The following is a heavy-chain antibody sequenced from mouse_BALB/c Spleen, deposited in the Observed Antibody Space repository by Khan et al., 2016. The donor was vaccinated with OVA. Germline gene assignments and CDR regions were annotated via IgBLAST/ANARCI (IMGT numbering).Heavy chain of an antibody. V-gene: IGHV3-2*02. D-gene: IGHD1-1*01. J-gene: IGHJ4*01. CDR1: GYSITSGYA. Sequence: EVQLQESGPGLVKPSQSLSLTCTVTGYSITSGYAWNWIRQFPGNKLEWMGYISYSGSTSYNPSLRSRISITRDTSKNQFFLQLNSVTTEDTATYYCARKNYYGYAMDYWGHGTSVTVSS. CDR2: ISYSGST. CDR3: ARKNYYGYAMDY.